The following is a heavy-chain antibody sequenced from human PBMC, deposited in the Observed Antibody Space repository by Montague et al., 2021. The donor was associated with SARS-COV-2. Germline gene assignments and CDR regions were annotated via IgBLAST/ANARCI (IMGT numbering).Heavy chain of an antibody. J-gene: IGHJ6*02. CDR3: AREAWFGDKTSASEYYGVDV. CDR2: IYTSGST. Sequence: SETLSLTCTVSGGSISSYYWSWIRQPAGKGLEWIGRIYTSGSTNYNPSXXSRVTMSVDTSKNQFSLKLSSVTAADTAVYYCAREAWFGDKTSASEYYGVDVWGQGTTVTVSS. D-gene: IGHD3-10*01. CDR1: GGSISSYY. V-gene: IGHV4-4*07.